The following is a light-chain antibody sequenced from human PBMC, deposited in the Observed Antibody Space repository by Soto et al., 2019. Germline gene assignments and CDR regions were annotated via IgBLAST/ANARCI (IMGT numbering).Light chain of an antibody. J-gene: IGLJ1*01. V-gene: IGLV2-14*02. CDR3: CSYTSRNTYV. CDR1: SSDIGGHNL. CDR2: EGY. Sequence: QAVVTQPASVSGSPGQSITISCTGTSSDIGGHNLVSWYQQHPGKAPKVIIYEGYKRPSGISSRFSGSKAGNTLSLTISGLQAEDEADYYCCSYTSRNTYVFGTGTKLTVL.